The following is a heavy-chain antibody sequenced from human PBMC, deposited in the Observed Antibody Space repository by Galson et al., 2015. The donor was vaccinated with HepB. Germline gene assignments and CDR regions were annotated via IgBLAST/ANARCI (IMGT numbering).Heavy chain of an antibody. J-gene: IGHJ4*02. CDR3: ARTRGYSSSWYVY. CDR2: INHSGST. V-gene: IGHV4-34*01. Sequence: ETLSLTCAVYGGSFSGYYWSWIRQPPGKGLEWIGEINHSGSTNYNPSLKSRVTISVDTSKNQFSLKLSSVTAADTAVYYCARTRGYSSSWYVYWGQGTLVTVSS. D-gene: IGHD6-13*01. CDR1: GGSFSGYY.